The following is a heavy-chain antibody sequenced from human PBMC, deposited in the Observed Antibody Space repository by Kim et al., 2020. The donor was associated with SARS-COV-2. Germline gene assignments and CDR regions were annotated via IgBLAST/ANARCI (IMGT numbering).Heavy chain of an antibody. CDR2: LANDGSEE. V-gene: IGHV3-30-3*01. CDR1: GFSFRSHA. Sequence: GGSLRLSCTASGFSFRSHAMHWARQAPGKGLEWIGDLANDGSEEFYADSVKGRFTMSSDNSRNVFYLQMPSLRREDSATFFCGRDGAVSARRVHSYMGVWGKGTTVSVSS. J-gene: IGHJ6*03. D-gene: IGHD6-6*01. CDR3: GRDGAVSARRVHSYMGV.